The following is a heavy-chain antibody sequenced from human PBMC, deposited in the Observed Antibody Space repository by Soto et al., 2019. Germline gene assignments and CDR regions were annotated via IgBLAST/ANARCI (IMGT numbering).Heavy chain of an antibody. Sequence: EVQLLESGGGLVQPGGSLRLSCAASGFTFSSYAMSWVRQAPGKGLEWVSAISGSGGSTYYADSVKGRFTICRDNSKNRRYLQMNSLRAEDTAVYYCAKGITKGEGYFDYWGQGTLVTVSS. V-gene: IGHV3-23*01. CDR2: ISGSGGST. CDR3: AKGITKGEGYFDY. J-gene: IGHJ4*02. CDR1: GFTFSSYA. D-gene: IGHD3-16*01.